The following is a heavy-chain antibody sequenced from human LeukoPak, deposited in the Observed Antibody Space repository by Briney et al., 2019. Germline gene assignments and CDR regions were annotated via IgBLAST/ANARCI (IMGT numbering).Heavy chain of an antibody. CDR2: INHSGST. D-gene: IGHD2-15*01. V-gene: IGHV4-34*01. CDR3: ARGIPPAATSVDY. Sequence: SETLSLTCAVYGGSFSGYYWSWIRQPPGKGLEWIGEINHSGSTNYNPSLKSRVTMSVDTSKNQFSLKLSSVTATDTAVYYCARGIPPAATSVDYWGQGTLVTVSS. CDR1: GGSFSGYY. J-gene: IGHJ4*02.